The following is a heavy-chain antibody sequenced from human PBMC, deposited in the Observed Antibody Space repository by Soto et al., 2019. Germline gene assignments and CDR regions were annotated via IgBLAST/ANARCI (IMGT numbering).Heavy chain of an antibody. J-gene: IGHJ4*02. CDR3: AKEQLAMTVVVADYFDS. Sequence: QVQLVESGGGVVQPGKSLRLPCAASGFTFSTYGIHWVRQAPGKGLEWVALISYDGGSKYYGDSVKGRFIISRDNSHNTVSLQMNSLRADDTAVYFCAKEQLAMTVVVADYFDSWGQGTLVTVSS. V-gene: IGHV3-30*18. D-gene: IGHD3-22*01. CDR1: GFTFSTYG. CDR2: ISYDGGSK.